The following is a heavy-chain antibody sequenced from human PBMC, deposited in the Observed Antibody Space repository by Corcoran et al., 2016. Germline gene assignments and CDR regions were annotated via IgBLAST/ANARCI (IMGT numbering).Heavy chain of an antibody. CDR3: AKAIWVRGPASDYFDY. V-gene: IGHV1-3*01. Sequence: QVQLVQSGAEVKQPGASVKVSCKASGYTFTNYAIQWVRQAPGQRLAWMGWINAGNGNTRYSQNFQGRVTISRDASATTAYMELGSLGPEDTAWYYCAKAIWVRGPASDYFDYCGQGTLVTGSS. D-gene: IGHD3-10*01. CDR2: INAGNGNT. CDR1: GYTFTNYA. J-gene: IGHJ4*02.